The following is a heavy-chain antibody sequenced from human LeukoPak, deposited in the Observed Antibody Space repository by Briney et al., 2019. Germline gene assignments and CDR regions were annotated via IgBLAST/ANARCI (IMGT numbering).Heavy chain of an antibody. D-gene: IGHD1-26*01. V-gene: IGHV3-23*01. CDR1: GFTFSSYA. J-gene: IGHJ6*02. CDR2: ISGSGGST. CDR3: TTRATAHYYYYYGMDV. Sequence: GGSLRLSCAASGFTFSSYAMSWVRQAPGKGLEWVSAISGSGGSTYYADSVKGRFTISRDNSKNTLYLQMNSLKTEDTAVYYCTTRATAHYYYYYGMDVWGQGTTVTVSS.